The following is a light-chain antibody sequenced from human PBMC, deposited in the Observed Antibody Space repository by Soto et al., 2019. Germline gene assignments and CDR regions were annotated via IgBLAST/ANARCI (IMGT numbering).Light chain of an antibody. CDR1: RSDVGAYNY. Sequence: QSALTQPASVSGSPGQSIAISCTGTRSDVGAYNYLSWYQQHPGESPKLRISEFTNRPSGVSDRFSGSKSGNTASRTISGLQAEHEADYYCSSFTSRFTFVFGTGTKVTVL. CDR2: EFT. CDR3: SSFTSRFTFV. V-gene: IGLV2-14*01. J-gene: IGLJ1*01.